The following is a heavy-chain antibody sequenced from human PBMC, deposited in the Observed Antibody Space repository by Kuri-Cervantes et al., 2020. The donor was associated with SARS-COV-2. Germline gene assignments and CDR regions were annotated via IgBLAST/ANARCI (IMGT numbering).Heavy chain of an antibody. CDR3: TTGVTAAPFDY. Sequence: GESLKISCAASGFTFSNAWMSWIRQAPGKGLEWVGRIKSKTDGGTTDYAAPVKGRFTISRDDSKNTLYLQMNSLKTEDTAVYYCTTGVTAAPFDYWGQGTLVTVSS. CDR1: GFTFSNAW. V-gene: IGHV3-15*01. J-gene: IGHJ4*02. D-gene: IGHD2-21*02. CDR2: IKSKTDGGTT.